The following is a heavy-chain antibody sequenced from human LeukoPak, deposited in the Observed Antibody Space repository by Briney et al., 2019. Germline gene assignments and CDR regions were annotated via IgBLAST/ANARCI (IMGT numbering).Heavy chain of an antibody. Sequence: PSETLSLTCTVSGGSISSYYWSWIRQPPGKGLEWIGYIYYSGSTNYNPSLKSRVTISVDTSKNQFSLKLSSVTAADTAVYYCARGSEFLEWLLPFDYGGQGTLVTVSS. CDR2: IYYSGST. CDR3: ARGSEFLEWLLPFDY. CDR1: GGSISSYY. V-gene: IGHV4-59*01. D-gene: IGHD3-3*01. J-gene: IGHJ4*02.